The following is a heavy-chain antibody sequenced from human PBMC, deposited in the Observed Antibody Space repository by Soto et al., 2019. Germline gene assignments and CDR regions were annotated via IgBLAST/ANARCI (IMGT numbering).Heavy chain of an antibody. CDR2: ISYDGSNK. CDR3: AKDLGEGWIQPWEGYYYYGMDV. D-gene: IGHD5-18*01. J-gene: IGHJ6*02. CDR1: GFTLTRYG. V-gene: IGHV3-30*18. Sequence: GGSLRLSCAASGFTLTRYGIHRARQDRGKGQEWAAVISYDGSNKYYADSVKGRFTTSRDNSKNTLYLQMNSLRAVDTAVYYCAKDLGEGWIQPWEGYYYYGMDVWGQGTTVTVSS.